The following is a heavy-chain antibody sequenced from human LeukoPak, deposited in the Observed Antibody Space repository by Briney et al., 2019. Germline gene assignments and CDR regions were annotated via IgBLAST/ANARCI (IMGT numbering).Heavy chain of an antibody. J-gene: IGHJ5*02. CDR3: ARDNSVRDEAWWFNP. Sequence: ASVKVSCKAFGYTFTRYYMHWVRQAPGQGPEWMGVINPSGTWTTYPQKFQGGLTLTRDMSTTTDYLELSSLRSEDTAVYYCARDNSVRDEAWWFNPWGQGTLVTVSS. V-gene: IGHV1-46*01. D-gene: IGHD5-24*01. CDR1: GYTFTRYY. CDR2: INPSGTWT.